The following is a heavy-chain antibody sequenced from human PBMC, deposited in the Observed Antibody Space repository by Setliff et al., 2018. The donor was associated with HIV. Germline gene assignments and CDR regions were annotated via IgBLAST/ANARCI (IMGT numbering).Heavy chain of an antibody. CDR3: ARGVPPDY. V-gene: IGHV4-31*03. CDR2: IDYSGSA. D-gene: IGHD3-3*01. Sequence: SETLSLTCTVSSGSISSGTYYCSWIRQYPGKGLEWIAYIDYSGSAFYNPALKSRITISRDASKTQFSLKLPSVTAADTAVYYCARGVPPDYWGQGTLVTVSS. CDR1: SGSISSGTYY. J-gene: IGHJ4*02.